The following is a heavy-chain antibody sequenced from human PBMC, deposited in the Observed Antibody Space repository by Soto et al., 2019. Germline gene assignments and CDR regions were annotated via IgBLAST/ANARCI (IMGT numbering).Heavy chain of an antibody. Sequence: PVGSLRLSCAASGFTFSSYGMHWVRQAPGKGLEWVAVISYDGSNKYYADSVKGRFTISRDNSKNTLYLQMNSLRAEDTAVYYCAKDLRRFVYYDFWSGYPYGMDVWGQGTTVTVSS. D-gene: IGHD3-3*01. CDR2: ISYDGSNK. J-gene: IGHJ6*02. CDR3: AKDLRRFVYYDFWSGYPYGMDV. V-gene: IGHV3-30*18. CDR1: GFTFSSYG.